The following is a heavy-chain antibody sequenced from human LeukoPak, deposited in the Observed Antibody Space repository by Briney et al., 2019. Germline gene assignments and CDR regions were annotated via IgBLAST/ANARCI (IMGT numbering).Heavy chain of an antibody. J-gene: IGHJ6*03. CDR3: ARVQDSSGYYLSYYYYYYMDV. CDR2: IYHSGST. Sequence: PGGSLRLSCAASEFTFSSYWMHWVRQAPGKGLEWIGSIYHSGSTYYNPSLKSRVTISVDTSKNQFSLKLSSVTAADTAVYYCARVQDSSGYYLSYYYYYYMDVWGKGTTVTVSS. V-gene: IGHV4-38-2*01. D-gene: IGHD3-22*01. CDR1: EFTFSSYW.